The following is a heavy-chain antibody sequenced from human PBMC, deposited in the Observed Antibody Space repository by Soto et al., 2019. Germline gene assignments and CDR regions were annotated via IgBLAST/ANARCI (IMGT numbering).Heavy chain of an antibody. Sequence: SETLSLTCTVSGGSISSYYWSWIRQPPGKGLEWIGYIYYSGSTNYNPSLKSRVTISVDTSKNQFSLKLGSVTAADTAVYYCARDKYYYDSSGQNYYYYGMDVWGQGTTVTVS. D-gene: IGHD3-22*01. CDR3: ARDKYYYDSSGQNYYYYGMDV. J-gene: IGHJ6*02. CDR2: IYYSGST. CDR1: GGSISSYY. V-gene: IGHV4-59*01.